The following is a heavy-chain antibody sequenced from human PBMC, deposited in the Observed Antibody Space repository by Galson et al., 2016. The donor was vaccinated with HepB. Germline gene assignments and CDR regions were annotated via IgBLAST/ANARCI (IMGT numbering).Heavy chain of an antibody. Sequence: SPRLSCAASGFTFNSYGMTWVRQAPGKGLEVVSSISRSGDSTDYADSVKGRFTISRDNSKNTLSLQMNSLRAEDTAVYYCVQGSTAPAVWGKGTTVTVSS. CDR3: VQGSTAPAV. D-gene: IGHD1-26*01. J-gene: IGHJ6*04. V-gene: IGHV3-23*01. CDR1: GFTFNSYG. CDR2: ISRSGDST.